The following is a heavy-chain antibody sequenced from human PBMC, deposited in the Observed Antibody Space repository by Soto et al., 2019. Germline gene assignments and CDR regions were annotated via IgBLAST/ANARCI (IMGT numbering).Heavy chain of an antibody. CDR1: GYTFTSYY. CDR3: ARETLNCGGDCYPEGGIDH. J-gene: IGHJ4*02. CDR2: INLSGGST. V-gene: IGHV1-46*01. Sequence: VASVKVSCKASGYTFTSYYMHWVRQAPGQGLEWMGIINLSGGSTSYAQKFQGRVTMTRDTSTSTVYMELSSLRSEDTAVYYCARETLNCGGDCYPEGGIDHWGQGTLVTVSP. D-gene: IGHD2-21*02.